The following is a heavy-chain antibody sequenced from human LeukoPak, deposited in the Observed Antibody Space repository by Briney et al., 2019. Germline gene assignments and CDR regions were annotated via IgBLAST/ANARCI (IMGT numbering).Heavy chain of an antibody. D-gene: IGHD6-13*01. CDR1: GFTFSKYA. Sequence: GGSLRLSCAASGFTFSKYAMTWVRQAPGKGLEWVSGISVSGGSTNYADSVKGRFTISRDNSKNTLYLQMNSLRAEDTAVYYCAKAPIAAAGTLFDYWGQGTLVTVSS. V-gene: IGHV3-23*01. CDR2: ISVSGGST. CDR3: AKAPIAAAGTLFDY. J-gene: IGHJ4*02.